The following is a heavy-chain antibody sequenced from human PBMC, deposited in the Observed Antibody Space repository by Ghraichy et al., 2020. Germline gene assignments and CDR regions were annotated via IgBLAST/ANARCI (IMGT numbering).Heavy chain of an antibody. CDR3: ARGLQGYCNYTNCPFDQ. CDR1: GFTFSNYD. Sequence: ESLNISCVVSGFTFSNYDMHWVRQGTGRGLEWVSSIGTLGDTYYPGSVEGRFTISRENATGSLYLQMNSLRAGDTAVYYCARGLQGYCNYTNCPFDQWGQGTLVTVSS. CDR2: IGTLGDT. D-gene: IGHD2-2*01. V-gene: IGHV3-13*01. J-gene: IGHJ4*02.